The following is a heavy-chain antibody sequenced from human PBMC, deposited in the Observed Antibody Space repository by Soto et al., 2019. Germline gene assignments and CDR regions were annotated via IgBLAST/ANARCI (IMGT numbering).Heavy chain of an antibody. D-gene: IGHD3-3*01. Sequence: LSLTCTVSGGSISSSSCYWGWIRQPPGKGLEWIGSIYYSGSTYYNPSLKSRVTISVDTSKNQFSLKLSSVTAADTAVYYCARWYIDFWSGYTYYYGGMDVWGQGTTVTVSS. CDR1: GGSISSSSCY. CDR3: ARWYIDFWSGYTYYYGGMDV. J-gene: IGHJ6*02. V-gene: IGHV4-39*01. CDR2: IYYSGST.